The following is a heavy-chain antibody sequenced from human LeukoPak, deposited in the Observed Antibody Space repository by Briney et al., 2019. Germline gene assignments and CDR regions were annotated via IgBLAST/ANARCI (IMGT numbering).Heavy chain of an antibody. V-gene: IGHV4-4*02. J-gene: IGHJ4*02. CDR1: GGSISSDNW. D-gene: IGHD4-17*01. CDR3: ACTTTVTTKLNY. CDR2: IYHSGST. Sequence: SGTLSLTCAVSGGSISSDNWWSWGRPPPGKGLEWIGEIYHSGSTSYNPSLKSRVTIEVDKSNNQFSLKLSSVTAADTVLYYCACTTTVTTKLNYCGQGMLVTVSS.